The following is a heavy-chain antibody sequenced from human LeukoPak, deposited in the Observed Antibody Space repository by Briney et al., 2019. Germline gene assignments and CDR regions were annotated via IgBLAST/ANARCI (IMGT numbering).Heavy chain of an antibody. CDR2: ISSNGGST. Sequence: PGGSLRLSCAASGFTFSSYAMHWVRQAPGKGLEYVSAISSNGGSTYYANSVKGRFTISRDNSENTLYLQMGSLRSEDTAVYYCARERGITIFGVVIKNWFDPWGQGTLVTVSS. CDR1: GFTFSSYA. D-gene: IGHD3-3*01. CDR3: ARERGITIFGVVIKNWFDP. V-gene: IGHV3-64*01. J-gene: IGHJ5*02.